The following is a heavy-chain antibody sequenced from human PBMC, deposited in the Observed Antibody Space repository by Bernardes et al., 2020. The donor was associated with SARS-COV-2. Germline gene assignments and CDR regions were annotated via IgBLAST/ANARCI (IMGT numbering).Heavy chain of an antibody. D-gene: IGHD5-12*01. Sequence: GGSLRLSCAASGFTFSSYWMSWVRQAPGKGLEWVANIKQDGSEKYYVDSVKGRFTISRDNAKNSLYLQMNSLRAEDTAVYYCARVATGGYDFWFDPWGQGTLVTVSS. CDR3: ARVATGGYDFWFDP. CDR1: GFTFSSYW. V-gene: IGHV3-7*01. CDR2: IKQDGSEK. J-gene: IGHJ5*02.